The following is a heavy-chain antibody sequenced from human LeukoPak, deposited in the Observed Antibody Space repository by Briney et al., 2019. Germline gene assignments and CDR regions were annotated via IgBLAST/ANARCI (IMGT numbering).Heavy chain of an antibody. V-gene: IGHV4-39*07. D-gene: IGHD6-13*01. Sequence: SETLSLTCTVSGGSISSSSYYWGWIRQPPGKGLEWIGSIYYSGSTYYNPSLKSRVTISVDTSKNQFSLKLSSVTAADTAVYYCARDAAAGYYYYYYMDVWGKGTTVTVSS. CDR2: IYYSGST. J-gene: IGHJ6*03. CDR3: ARDAAAGYYYYYYMDV. CDR1: GGSISSSSYY.